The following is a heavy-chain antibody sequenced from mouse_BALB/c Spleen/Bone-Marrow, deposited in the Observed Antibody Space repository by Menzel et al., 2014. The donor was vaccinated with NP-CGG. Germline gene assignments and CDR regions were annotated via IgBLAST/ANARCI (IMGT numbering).Heavy chain of an antibody. CDR2: IFPGTGTT. J-gene: IGHJ2*01. D-gene: IGHD2-4*01. V-gene: IGHV1S132*01. Sequence: QVQLKESGAELVKPGASVKLSCKTSGYTFTSYWIQWVKQRPGQGLGWIGEIFPGTGTTYYNEKFKDKATLTIDTSSSTAYMQRSSLNTEDSAVYFCAREGISTVIETAYYFDYWGQGSTLTVSS. CDR1: GYTFTSYW. CDR3: AREGISTVIETAYYFDY.